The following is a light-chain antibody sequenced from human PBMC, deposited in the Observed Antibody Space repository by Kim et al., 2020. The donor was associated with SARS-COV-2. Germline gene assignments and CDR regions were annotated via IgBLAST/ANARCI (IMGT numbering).Light chain of an antibody. J-gene: IGKJ2*01. CDR1: QSVLYSSNNKNY. CDR2: WAS. Sequence: DIVMTQSPDSLTVSLGERATINCKSSQSVLYSSNNKNYLAWYQQKPGQPPKLLIYWASTRESGVPDRFSGSGSGTDFTLTISSLQAEDVAVYYCQQHYNTPYTFGQGTKLEI. V-gene: IGKV4-1*01. CDR3: QQHYNTPYT.